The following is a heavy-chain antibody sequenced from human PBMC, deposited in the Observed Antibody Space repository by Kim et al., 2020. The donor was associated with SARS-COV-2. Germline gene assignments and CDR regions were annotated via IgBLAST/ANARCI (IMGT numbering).Heavy chain of an antibody. CDR3: AQASGVGARGYYYYYGMDV. Sequence: GGSLRLSCAASGFTFSSYAMSWVRQAPGKGLEWVSAISGSGGSKYYADSVKGRFTISRDNSKNTLYLQMNSLRAEDTAVYYCAQASGVGARGYYYYYGMDVWGQGTTVTVSS. CDR2: ISGSGGSK. D-gene: IGHD1-26*01. CDR1: GFTFSSYA. V-gene: IGHV3-23*01. J-gene: IGHJ6*02.